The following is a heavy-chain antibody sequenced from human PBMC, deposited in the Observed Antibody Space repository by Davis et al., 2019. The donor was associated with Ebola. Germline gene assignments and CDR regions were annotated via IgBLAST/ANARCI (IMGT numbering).Heavy chain of an antibody. CDR2: IRDSEVT. CDR1: GFTFSAYH. V-gene: IGHV3-23*01. CDR3: AKESSSGYAFDI. Sequence: GESLKISCAASGFTFSAYHMNWVRQAPGKGLEWVANIRDSEVTYYADSVKGRFTISRDNSKSTLYLQMDSLRAEDTALYYCAKESSSGYAFDIWGQGTMVTVS. D-gene: IGHD3-22*01. J-gene: IGHJ3*02.